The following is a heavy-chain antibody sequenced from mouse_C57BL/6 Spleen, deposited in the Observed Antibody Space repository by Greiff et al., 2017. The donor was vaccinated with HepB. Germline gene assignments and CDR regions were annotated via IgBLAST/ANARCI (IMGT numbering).Heavy chain of an antibody. J-gene: IGHJ2*01. Sequence: EVQGVESGGGLVQPGGSLKLSCAASGFTFSDYYMYWVRQTPEKRLEWVAYISNGGGSTYYPDTVKGRFTISRDNAKNTLYLQMSRLKSEDTAMYYCASGYYFDYWGQGTTLTVSS. CDR3: ASGYYFDY. CDR2: ISNGGGST. CDR1: GFTFSDYY. V-gene: IGHV5-12*01.